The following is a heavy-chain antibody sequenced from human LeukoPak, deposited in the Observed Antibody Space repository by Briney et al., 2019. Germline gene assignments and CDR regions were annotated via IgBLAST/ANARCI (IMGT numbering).Heavy chain of an antibody. CDR2: ISYDGSNK. V-gene: IGHV3-30*04. Sequence: GGSLRLSCAASGFTFNNYAMHWVRQVPGKGLEWVAVISYDGSNKYYADSVKGRFTISRDNSKNTLYLQMNSLRAEDTAVYYCAREGGYSGSYRDCYFDYWGQGTLVTVSS. CDR3: AREGGYSGSYRDCYFDY. J-gene: IGHJ4*02. D-gene: IGHD1-26*01. CDR1: GFTFNNYA.